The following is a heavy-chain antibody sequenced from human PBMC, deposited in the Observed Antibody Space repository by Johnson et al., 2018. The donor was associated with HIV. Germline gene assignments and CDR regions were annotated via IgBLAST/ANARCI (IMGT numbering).Heavy chain of an antibody. CDR3: ARSVNAGRPFDI. J-gene: IGHJ3*02. CDR2: ISGSDGAI. D-gene: IGHD2-8*01. Sequence: QVQLVESGGGVVQPGTSLTLSCAASGLTFSDSYMNWIRQAPGKGLEWVSYISGSDGAIWYADSVKGRFTVSRDNAKNSFYLQMNSLRAEDTAVYYCARSVNAGRPFDIWGQGTLVTVSS. V-gene: IGHV3-11*04. CDR1: GLTFSDSY.